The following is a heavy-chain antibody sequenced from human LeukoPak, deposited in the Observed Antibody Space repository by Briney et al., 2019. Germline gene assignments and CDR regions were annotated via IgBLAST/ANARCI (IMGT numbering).Heavy chain of an antibody. J-gene: IGHJ4*02. V-gene: IGHV4-4*02. CDR2: GYT. D-gene: IGHD1-26*01. CDR1: GGSITTTNY. Sequence: PSETLSLTCGVSGGSITTTNYWSWVGPSPGRGLEWIRGYTGFNPSLRGRVTMTLDESKNLLSLTLTSVTAADTAIYYCSRESGPYSPFGHWGQGILVTVTT. CDR3: SRESGPYSPFGH.